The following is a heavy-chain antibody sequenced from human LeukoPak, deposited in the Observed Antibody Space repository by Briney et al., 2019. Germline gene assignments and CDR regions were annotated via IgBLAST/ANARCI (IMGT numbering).Heavy chain of an antibody. D-gene: IGHD3-3*01. CDR1: GYTFTGYY. V-gene: IGHV1-2*02. CDR3: ARELWSGVNDNSPHLDY. J-gene: IGHJ4*02. Sequence: ASVKVSCKASGYTFTGYYIHWVRQAPGQGLEWMGWFNPNSGGTTYAQKFQGRVTMTRDTSITTTYMDLSRLTSDDTAVYYCARELWSGVNDNSPHLDYWGQGTLVTVSS. CDR2: FNPNSGGT.